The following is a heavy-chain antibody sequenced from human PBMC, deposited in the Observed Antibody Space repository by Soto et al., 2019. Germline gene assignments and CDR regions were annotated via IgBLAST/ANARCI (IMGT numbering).Heavy chain of an antibody. CDR2: ISGTGGST. D-gene: IGHD1-26*01. CDR1: GFTFSNYA. J-gene: IGHJ4*02. CDR3: AKEAGTYWGGPIDY. V-gene: IGHV3-23*01. Sequence: GGSLRLSCAASGFTFSNYAMSWVRQAPGKGLEWVSTISGTGGSTYYADSVKGRFTISRDNSKNTLYLQMNSLSAEDTAMYYCAKEAGTYWGGPIDYWGQGALVPVSS.